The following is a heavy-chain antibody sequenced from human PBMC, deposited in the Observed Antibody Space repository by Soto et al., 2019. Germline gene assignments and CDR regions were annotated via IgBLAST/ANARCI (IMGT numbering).Heavy chain of an antibody. Sequence: EVQLLESGGGLVQPGGSLSLSCAASAFTFNNYAMSWVRQAPGKGLEWVSGIGGSGRTTYYADSVKGRFTISRDNSNNTLFLQMNSMRAEDTAVYYCAKSRYSDSSGDFYDYWGQGTLVTVSS. J-gene: IGHJ4*02. CDR2: IGGSGRTT. CDR1: AFTFNNYA. CDR3: AKSRYSDSSGDFYDY. V-gene: IGHV3-23*01. D-gene: IGHD3-22*01.